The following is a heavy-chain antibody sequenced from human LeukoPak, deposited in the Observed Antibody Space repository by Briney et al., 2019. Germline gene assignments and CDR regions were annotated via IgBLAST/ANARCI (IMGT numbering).Heavy chain of an antibody. Sequence: PGGSLRLSCAASGFTLSSYWMSWVRQAPGKGLEWVANIKQDGSEKYYVDSVKGRFTISRDNAKNSLYLQMNSLRAEDTAVYYCAREGYDLGANDYWGQGTLVTVSS. D-gene: IGHD5-12*01. V-gene: IGHV3-7*01. J-gene: IGHJ4*02. CDR1: GFTLSSYW. CDR3: AREGYDLGANDY. CDR2: IKQDGSEK.